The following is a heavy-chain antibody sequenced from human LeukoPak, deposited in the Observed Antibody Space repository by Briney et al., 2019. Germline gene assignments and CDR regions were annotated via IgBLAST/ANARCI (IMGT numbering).Heavy chain of an antibody. V-gene: IGHV3-23*01. D-gene: IGHD2-15*01. CDR2: TSVSGDDT. Sequence: PGGSLRLSCVASGFTFSSYGMSWVRQAPGKGLEWVSSTSVSGDDTYYADSVKGRFTLSRDNSKNTLYLQMNSLRADDTAVYYCAKKRSSGGATQFDYWGQGTLVTVSS. CDR3: AKKRSSGGATQFDY. CDR1: GFTFSSYG. J-gene: IGHJ4*02.